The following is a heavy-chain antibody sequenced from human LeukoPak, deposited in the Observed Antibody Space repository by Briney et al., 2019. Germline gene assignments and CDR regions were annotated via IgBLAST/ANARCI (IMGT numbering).Heavy chain of an antibody. CDR2: VSYSGST. Sequence: SETLSLTCAVSDDSMSSHYWSWIRQPPGKGLEWIGYVSYSGSTNYNPSLKSRVTISIDTSKNRFSLNLSSVTAADTAVYYCARLHRSGVYFDYWGQGTLVTVSS. D-gene: IGHD3-10*01. V-gene: IGHV4-59*11. J-gene: IGHJ4*02. CDR1: DDSMSSHY. CDR3: ARLHRSGVYFDY.